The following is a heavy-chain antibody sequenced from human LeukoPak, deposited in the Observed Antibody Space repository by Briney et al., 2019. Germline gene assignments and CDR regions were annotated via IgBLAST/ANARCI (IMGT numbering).Heavy chain of an antibody. CDR3: SRGVGGGWTNNYFDP. V-gene: IGHV1-2*02. D-gene: IGHD5-24*01. Sequence: ASVKVSCKSSGYTFTASYIHWLRQPPGQGPESMGWINPDTGGRNYAEKFRDRVTMTSDTSSSTAYMELSSLRPDDTAIYYCSRGVGGGWTNNYFDPWGQGTLVTVSS. CDR1: GYTFTASY. CDR2: INPDTGGR. J-gene: IGHJ5*02.